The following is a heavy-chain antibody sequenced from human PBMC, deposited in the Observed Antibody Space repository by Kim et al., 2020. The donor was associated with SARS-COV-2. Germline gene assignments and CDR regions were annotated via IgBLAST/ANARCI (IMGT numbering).Heavy chain of an antibody. D-gene: IGHD1-7*01. V-gene: IGHV4-30-2*04. CDR3: ARSGLELLFFDY. J-gene: IGHJ4*02. Sequence: YTPALKSRVTNSVDTAKNRCPLKLSAVTAADTAVYYCARSGLELLFFDYWGQGTLVTVSS.